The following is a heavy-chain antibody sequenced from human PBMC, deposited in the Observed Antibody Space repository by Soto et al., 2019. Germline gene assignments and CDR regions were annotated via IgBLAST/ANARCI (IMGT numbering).Heavy chain of an antibody. Sequence: GASVKVSCKVSGYTLTELSMHWVRQAPGKGLEWMGGFDPEDGETIYAQKFQGRVTMTEDASTDTAYMELSSLRSEDTAAYYCATDGPDTAMVDFDYWGQGTLVTVSS. CDR3: ATDGPDTAMVDFDY. CDR2: FDPEDGET. D-gene: IGHD5-18*01. CDR1: GYTLTELS. J-gene: IGHJ4*02. V-gene: IGHV1-24*01.